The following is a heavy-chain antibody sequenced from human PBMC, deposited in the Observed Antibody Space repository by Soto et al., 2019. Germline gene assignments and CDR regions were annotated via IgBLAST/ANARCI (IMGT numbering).Heavy chain of an antibody. CDR3: ARAPMERYFVWYFDH. CDR2: ISGTGGTT. CDR1: GFTFRSHA. V-gene: IGHV3-23*01. J-gene: IGHJ4*02. D-gene: IGHD3-9*01. Sequence: EVQLLESGGGLVQPGGSLRLSCVGSGFTFRSHALTWVRQSPGKGLEWVAGISGTGGTTYYGDSMRGRFTISRDNSKETLNLQMDSLRPEDTAIYFCARAPMERYFVWYFDHWGQGSLVIVTS.